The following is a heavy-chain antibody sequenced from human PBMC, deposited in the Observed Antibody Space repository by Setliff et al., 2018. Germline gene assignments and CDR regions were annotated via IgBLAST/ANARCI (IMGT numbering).Heavy chain of an antibody. V-gene: IGHV1-24*01. Sequence: GASVKVSCKVSGYTLTELSRHWVRQAPGKGLEWMGGFDPEDGETIYAQKFQGRITITRDTSASTAYMELSSLRSEDTAVYYCARLWRRIQQIDYWGQGTLVTVS. D-gene: IGHD3-10*01. J-gene: IGHJ4*02. CDR2: FDPEDGET. CDR1: GYTLTELS. CDR3: ARLWRRIQQIDY.